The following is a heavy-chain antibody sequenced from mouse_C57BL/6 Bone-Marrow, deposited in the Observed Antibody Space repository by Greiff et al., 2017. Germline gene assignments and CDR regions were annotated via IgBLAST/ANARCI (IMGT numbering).Heavy chain of an antibody. Sequence: EVKLMESGGGLVQPGGSLRLSCATSGFTFSDFYMEWVRQPPGKRLEWIAASRNKANDYTTEYSACVKGRFIVSRDTSQSILYLQMNALRAEDTAIYYCARAAGSSGYAMDYWGQGTSVTVSS. CDR1: GFTFSDFY. J-gene: IGHJ4*01. V-gene: IGHV7-1*02. CDR2: SRNKANDYTT. D-gene: IGHD3-1*01. CDR3: ARAAGSSGYAMDY.